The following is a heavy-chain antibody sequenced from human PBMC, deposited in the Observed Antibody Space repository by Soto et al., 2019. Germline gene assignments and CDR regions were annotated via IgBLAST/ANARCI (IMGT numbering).Heavy chain of an antibody. D-gene: IGHD3-3*01. CDR3: ARTKDFWSGFPWY. V-gene: IGHV3-11*01. J-gene: IGHJ4*02. CDR1: GFTFSDYY. Sequence: GGSLRLSCAASGFTFSDYYMSWIRQAPGKGLEWLSYISSNATIIYYADSVKGRFTISRDNAKYSLYLQMNSLRAEDTAVYYCARTKDFWSGFPWYWGQGTLVTVSS. CDR2: ISSNATII.